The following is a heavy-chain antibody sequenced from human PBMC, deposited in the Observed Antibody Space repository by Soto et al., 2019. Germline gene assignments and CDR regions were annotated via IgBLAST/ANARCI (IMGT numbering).Heavy chain of an antibody. D-gene: IGHD4-17*01. Sequence: QVQLVQSGAEVKKPGASVKVSCKASGYPFGGYAIGWVRQAPGQGLEWMGWVSAHTGDSGYAQRFQGRVTVTTETSTSTAYMELRGLRSDDTAVYYCARPSTSYGDYWWSLAYWGQGTLVTVSS. V-gene: IGHV1-18*01. J-gene: IGHJ4*02. CDR3: ARPSTSYGDYWWSLAY. CDR1: GYPFGGYA. CDR2: VSAHTGDS.